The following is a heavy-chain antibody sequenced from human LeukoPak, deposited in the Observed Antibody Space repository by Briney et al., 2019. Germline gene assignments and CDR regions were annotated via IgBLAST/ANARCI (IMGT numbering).Heavy chain of an antibody. D-gene: IGHD6-13*01. V-gene: IGHV4-39*07. CDR1: GGSISTSNYY. CDR3: AKEDSSSWSYYYYYYMDV. Sequence: SETLSLTCTVSGGSISTSNYYWGWIRQPPGKGLEWIGNIFYSGSTYYNPSLKSRVTISVDTSKNQFSLKLRSVTAADTAVYYCAKEDSSSWSYYYYYYMDVWGKGTTVTISS. J-gene: IGHJ6*03. CDR2: IFYSGST.